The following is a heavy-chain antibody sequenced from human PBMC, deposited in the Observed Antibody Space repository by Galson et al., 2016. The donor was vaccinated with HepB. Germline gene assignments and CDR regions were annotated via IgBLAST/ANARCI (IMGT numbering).Heavy chain of an antibody. J-gene: IGHJ5*02. D-gene: IGHD3-22*01. CDR3: ATAWDRMIVVDSIAGWFDP. V-gene: IGHV1-24*01. Sequence: SVKVSCKVSGNSLSELSMHWVRQAPGKGLEWMGGFDPEDGETTYAQKFQGRVTMTEDTSTDTAYMELSSLRSEDTAVYYCATAWDRMIVVDSIAGWFDPWGQGTLVTVSS. CDR1: GNSLSELS. CDR2: FDPEDGET.